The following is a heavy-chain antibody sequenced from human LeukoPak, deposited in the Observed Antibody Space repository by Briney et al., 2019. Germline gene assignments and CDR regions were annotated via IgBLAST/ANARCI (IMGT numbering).Heavy chain of an antibody. Sequence: GASVKVSCKASGYIFTSYDINWVRQATGQGLEWMGWMNPNSGNTGYAQKFQGRVTMTRNTSISTAYMELSSLRSEDTAVYYCARVLAPYNLLWFGTSPYYFDYWGQGTLVTVSS. CDR3: ARVLAPYNLLWFGTSPYYFDY. J-gene: IGHJ4*02. CDR2: MNPNSGNT. CDR1: GYIFTSYD. D-gene: IGHD3-10*01. V-gene: IGHV1-8*01.